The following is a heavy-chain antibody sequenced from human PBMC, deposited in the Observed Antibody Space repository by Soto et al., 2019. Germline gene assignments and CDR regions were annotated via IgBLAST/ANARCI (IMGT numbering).Heavy chain of an antibody. CDR3: AREYTGIAAAYHGIDV. V-gene: IGHV1-69*01. J-gene: IGHJ6*02. Sequence: QVQLVQSGAEVKKPGSSVNVSCKASGGTFSSYAISCVRQAPGQGLEWMGGIIPIFGTANYAQKFQGRVTITADESTSTAYMELGSLRSEDTAVYYCAREYTGIAAAYHGIDVWGQGTTVTVSS. CDR2: IIPIFGTA. D-gene: IGHD6-13*01. CDR1: GGTFSSYA.